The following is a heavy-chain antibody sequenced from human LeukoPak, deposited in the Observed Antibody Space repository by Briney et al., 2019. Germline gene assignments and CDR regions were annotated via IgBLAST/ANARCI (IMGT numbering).Heavy chain of an antibody. V-gene: IGHV4-30-2*01. CDR2: IYQSGST. D-gene: IGHD2-15*01. Sequence: SETLSLTCAVSGGSISSGGYSWNWVRQPPGKGLECIGYIYQSGSTYYNPSLRSRVTMSVDLSKNQFSLKLTSVTAADTAVYFCARGPYCSGGSCYSGHAFDMWGQGTMVTVSS. CDR3: ARGPYCSGGSCYSGHAFDM. J-gene: IGHJ3*02. CDR1: GGSISSGGYS.